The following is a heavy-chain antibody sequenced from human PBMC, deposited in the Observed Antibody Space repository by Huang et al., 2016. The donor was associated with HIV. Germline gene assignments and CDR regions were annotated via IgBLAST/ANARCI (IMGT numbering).Heavy chain of an antibody. J-gene: IGHJ4*02. CDR1: GFTFSGYG. D-gene: IGHD1-1*01. V-gene: IGHV3-30*18. Sequence: QVHLVESGGGVVQPGRSLRLSCAASGFTFSGYGVHWVRQAPGKGRGWVAVITFDGKNKYYVDSVRGRFTVSRDNSQNTVSLQMNTLRAEDTAVYYCAKDNDLYYFDYWGQGTLVTVSS. CDR2: ITFDGKNK. CDR3: AKDNDLYYFDY.